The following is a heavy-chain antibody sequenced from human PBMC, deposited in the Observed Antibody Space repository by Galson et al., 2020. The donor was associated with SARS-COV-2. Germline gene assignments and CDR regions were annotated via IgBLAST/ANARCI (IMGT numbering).Heavy chain of an antibody. CDR1: GFTFSTYA. CDR2: ISDSGDST. V-gene: IGHV3-23*01. CDR3: AKGGGAIDI. Sequence: QASETLSLTCAASGFTFSTYAMSWVRQAPGKGLEWVSGISDSGDSTYFADSVKGRFTISRDNSKNTLYLEMNGLRAEDTAVYYCAKGGGAIDIWGQGTMVTVSS. D-gene: IGHD3-3*01. J-gene: IGHJ3*02.